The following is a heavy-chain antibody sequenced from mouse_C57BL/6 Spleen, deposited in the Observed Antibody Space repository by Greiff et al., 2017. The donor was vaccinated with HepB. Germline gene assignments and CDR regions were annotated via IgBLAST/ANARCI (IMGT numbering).Heavy chain of an antibody. J-gene: IGHJ4*01. CDR3: ARNGYYPYYYAMDY. CDR1: GFTFSDYG. CDR2: ISSGSSTI. D-gene: IGHD2-3*01. V-gene: IGHV5-17*01. Sequence: DVKLVESGGGLVKPGGSLKLSCAASGFTFSDYGMHWVRQAPEKGLEWVAYISSGSSTIYYADTVKGRFTISRDNAKNTLFLQMTSLRSEDTAMYYCARNGYYPYYYAMDYWGQGTSVTVSS.